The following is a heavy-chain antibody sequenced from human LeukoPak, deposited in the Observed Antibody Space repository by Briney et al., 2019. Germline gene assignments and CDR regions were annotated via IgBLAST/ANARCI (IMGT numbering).Heavy chain of an antibody. CDR2: ISYDGSNK. V-gene: IGHV3-30-3*02. Sequence: PGRSLRLSCAASGFTFSSYAMHWVRQAPGKGLEWVAVISYDGSNKYYADSVKGRFTVSRDNSENTLYLQMNSLRAEDTAMYYCAKRIAGSATGVWWYLDLWGRGTLVTVSS. D-gene: IGHD6-13*01. CDR1: GFTFSSYA. CDR3: AKRIAGSATGVWWYLDL. J-gene: IGHJ2*01.